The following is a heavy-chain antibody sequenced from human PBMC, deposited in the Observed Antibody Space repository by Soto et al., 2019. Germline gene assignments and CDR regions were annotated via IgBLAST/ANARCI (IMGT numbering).Heavy chain of an antibody. V-gene: IGHV1-69*13. CDR3: AGGQTAGRDGYNVFDY. Sequence: GSSVKVSCKASGGTFSSYAISWVRQPPGQGREGMGGIIPIFGTANYAQKFQGRVTITADESTSTAYMELSSLRSEDTAVYYCAGGQTAGRDGYNVFDYWGQGTLVTVSS. CDR1: GGTFSSYA. CDR2: IIPIFGTA. J-gene: IGHJ4*02. D-gene: IGHD5-12*01.